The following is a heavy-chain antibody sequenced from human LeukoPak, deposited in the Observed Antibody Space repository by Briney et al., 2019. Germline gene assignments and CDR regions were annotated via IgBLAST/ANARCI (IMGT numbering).Heavy chain of an antibody. J-gene: IGHJ4*02. D-gene: IGHD6-19*01. CDR3: ARDRPRIASSGWYY. CDR1: GYTFTSYG. Sequence: ASVKVSCKASGYTFTSYGISWVRQAPGQGLEWMGWISAYNGNTNYAQKLQGRVTITADKSTSTAYMELSSLRSEDTAVYYCARDRPRIASSGWYYWGQGTLVTVSS. V-gene: IGHV1-18*01. CDR2: ISAYNGNT.